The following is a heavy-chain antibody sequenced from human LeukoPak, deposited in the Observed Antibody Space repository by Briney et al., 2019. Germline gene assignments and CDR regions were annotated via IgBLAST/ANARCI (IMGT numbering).Heavy chain of an antibody. V-gene: IGHV5-51*01. D-gene: IGHD6-6*01. CDR2: IYPGDSDT. CDR1: GYSFTSYW. J-gene: IGHJ5*02. CDR3: ARHRRYSSSSGGFDP. Sequence: GESLKISCKGSGYSFTSYWIGWVRQMPGKGLEWMGIIYPGDSDTRYSLSFQGQVTISADKSISTAYLQWSSLKASDTAMYYCARHRRYSSSSGGFDPWGQGTLVTVSS.